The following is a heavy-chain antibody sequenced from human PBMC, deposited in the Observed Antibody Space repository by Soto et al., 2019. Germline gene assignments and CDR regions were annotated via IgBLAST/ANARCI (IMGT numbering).Heavy chain of an antibody. D-gene: IGHD5-18*01. CDR1: GYIFTGYH. J-gene: IGHJ4*02. Sequence: QVQLVQSGVEVKKPGASVKVSCKASGYIFTGYHMHWVRQAPGQGLEWMGWINPNSGGTNYAQKFQGRVTMTRDTSISTAYMELSRLRSDDTAVYYCAYVGGYSTGDYSFDLWGQGTPVTVSS. CDR2: INPNSGGT. CDR3: AYVGGYSTGDYSFDL. V-gene: IGHV1-2*02.